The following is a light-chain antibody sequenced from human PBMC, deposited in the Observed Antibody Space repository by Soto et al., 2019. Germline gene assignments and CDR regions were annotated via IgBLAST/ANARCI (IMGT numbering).Light chain of an antibody. CDR1: SSDVGSYNY. J-gene: IGLJ2*01. V-gene: IGLV2-8*01. CDR3: TSDAGSNSVV. Sequence: QSVLTQPPSASGSPGQSVTISCTGTSSDVGSYNYVSWYQQRPGKAPKLMIYEVSKRPSGVPDRFSGSKSANTASLTVSGLQADEEADYYCTSDAGSNSVVFGGGTKLTVL. CDR2: EVS.